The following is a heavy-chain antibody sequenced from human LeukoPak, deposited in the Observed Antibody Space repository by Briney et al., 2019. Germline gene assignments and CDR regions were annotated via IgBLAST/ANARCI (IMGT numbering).Heavy chain of an antibody. Sequence: SETLSLTCTVSTGSVSIMNQYWGWIRQPPEKGLEWIGSILYSGNTWYTPSLKSRVTISVDTSRSQFSLKLTSVTAADTAVYYCGRHAHNGDFAYWGQGILVTVSS. D-gene: IGHD2-8*01. CDR1: TGSVSIMNQY. CDR3: GRHAHNGDFAY. CDR2: ILYSGNT. V-gene: IGHV4-39*01. J-gene: IGHJ4*02.